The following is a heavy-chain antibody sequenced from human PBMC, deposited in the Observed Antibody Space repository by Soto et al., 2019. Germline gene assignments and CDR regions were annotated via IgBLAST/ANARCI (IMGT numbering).Heavy chain of an antibody. J-gene: IGHJ6*02. CDR3: ARDMDV. V-gene: IGHV3-30-3*01. Sequence: QVQLVESGGGVVQPGRSLRLSCAASGFTFSSYAMHCVRQAPGKGLEWVAVISYDGSNKYYADSVKGRFTISRDNSKNTLYLQMNSPRAEDTAVYCCARDMDVWGQGTTVTVSS. CDR2: ISYDGSNK. CDR1: GFTFSSYA.